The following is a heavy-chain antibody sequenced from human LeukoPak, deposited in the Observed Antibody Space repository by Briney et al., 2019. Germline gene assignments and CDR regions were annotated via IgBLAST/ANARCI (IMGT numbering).Heavy chain of an antibody. CDR1: VGSISSYY. V-gene: IGHV4-59*01. D-gene: IGHD3-22*01. Sequence: PSETLSLTCTVSVGSISSYYWSWIRQPPGQGLEWIGYIYYSGSTNYNPSLKTRVTISVDTSKTQFSLKLSSVTAADTAVYYCARPRGSSGPLDPWGQGTLVTVSS. J-gene: IGHJ5*02. CDR3: ARPRGSSGPLDP. CDR2: IYYSGST.